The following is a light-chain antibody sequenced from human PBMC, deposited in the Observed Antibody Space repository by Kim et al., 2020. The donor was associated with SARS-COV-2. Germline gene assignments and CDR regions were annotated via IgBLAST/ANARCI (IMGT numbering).Light chain of an antibody. J-gene: IGLJ2*01. CDR1: RIGLQS. V-gene: IGLV3-21*04. CDR3: QVWDTGSDHPI. Sequence: APGKSARITGWENRIGLQSVHWYQQKPGQAPVLVIYYDTDRPSGIPERFSGSNSGNTATLTISRVEAGDEADYYCQVWDTGSDHPIFGGGTQLTVL. CDR2: YDT.